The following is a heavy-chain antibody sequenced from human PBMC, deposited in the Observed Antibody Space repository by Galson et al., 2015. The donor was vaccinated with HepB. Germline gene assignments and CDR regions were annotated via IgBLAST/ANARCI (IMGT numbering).Heavy chain of an antibody. CDR2: AYPSRST. CDR3: ATYFAGEGGRGY. V-gene: IGHV4-30-4*01. D-gene: IGHD7-27*01. Sequence: LSLTCIVSGGSVNSVDHHWIWIRQPPGKGLEWIGHAYPSRSTSYNPSLRSRLTISVDTSKNQFSLRLTSVTAADTAVYYCATYFAGEGGRGYWGQGTLVTVSS. J-gene: IGHJ4*02. CDR1: GGSVNSVDHH.